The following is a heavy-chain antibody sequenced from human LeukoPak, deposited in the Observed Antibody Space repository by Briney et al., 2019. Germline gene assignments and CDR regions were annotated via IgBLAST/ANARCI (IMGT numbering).Heavy chain of an antibody. J-gene: IGHJ5*02. CDR1: GDSVSSGSYY. Sequence: SETLSLTCTVSGDSVSSGSYYLSWIRQPPGKGLDWIAYMSPSGTTNYNPSLKSRVTTSVDTSRTQFSLKLNSVTAADTAVYYCARVGGATNAWGQGTLVTVSS. CDR3: ARVGGATNA. V-gene: IGHV4-61*01. D-gene: IGHD1-26*01. CDR2: MSPSGTT.